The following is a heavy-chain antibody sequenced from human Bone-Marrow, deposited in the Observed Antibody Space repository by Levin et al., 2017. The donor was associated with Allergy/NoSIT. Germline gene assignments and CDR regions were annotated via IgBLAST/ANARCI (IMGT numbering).Heavy chain of an antibody. V-gene: IGHV3-48*03. J-gene: IGHJ4*02. CDR1: GFSLSDYE. D-gene: IGHD3-10*01. Sequence: AGGSLRLSCTVSGFSLSDYEMHWVRLASGKGLEWVSYMSRNGSIIYHADSVRGRFFLSRDNAKNSLYLQMHSLRVEDSGIYYCVAFGSAAFWGQGTLVTVSS. CDR3: VAFGSAAF. CDR2: MSRNGSII.